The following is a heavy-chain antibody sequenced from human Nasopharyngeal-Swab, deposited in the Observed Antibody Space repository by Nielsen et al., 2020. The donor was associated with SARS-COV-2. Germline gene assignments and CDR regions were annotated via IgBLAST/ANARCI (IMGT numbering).Heavy chain of an antibody. V-gene: IGHV4-59*01. CDR3: ARTPMLIGIYDRTQDHYYYMDV. J-gene: IGHJ6*03. CDR1: GASMSGYS. Sequence: SETLSLTCTVSGASMSGYSWSWIRQPPGKGLEWIAFMYDNEYTNYNPSLRGRATISLDTSKNQFSLKVTSVTAADTAVYYCARTPMLIGIYDRTQDHYYYMDVWGKGTTVTVSS. D-gene: IGHD5/OR15-5a*01. CDR2: MYDNEYT.